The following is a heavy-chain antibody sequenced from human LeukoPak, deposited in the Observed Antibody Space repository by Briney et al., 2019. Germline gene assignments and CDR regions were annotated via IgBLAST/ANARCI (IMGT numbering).Heavy chain of an antibody. CDR3: ASIAGRDLLQFDY. CDR1: GGSISSSSYY. J-gene: IGHJ4*02. D-gene: IGHD2-15*01. V-gene: IGHV4-39*01. Sequence: PSETLSLTRTVSGGSISSSSYYWGWIRQPPGKGLEWIGSIYFSGSTYYNPPLKSRVTISVDTSKNQFSLKLSSVTAADTAVYYCASIAGRDLLQFDYWGQGTLVTVSS. CDR2: IYFSGST.